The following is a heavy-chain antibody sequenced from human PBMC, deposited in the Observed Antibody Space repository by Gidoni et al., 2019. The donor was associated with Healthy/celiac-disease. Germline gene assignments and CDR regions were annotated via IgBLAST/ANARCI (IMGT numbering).Heavy chain of an antibody. Sequence: EVQLLESGGGLVQPGGSLRLSCAASGFTFSSSDMSWVRQAPGKGLEWVSAISGSGGSTYYADSVKGRFTISRDNSKNTLYLQMNSLRAEDTAVYYCAKSLGYCSSTSCYLFWDYWGQGTLVTVSS. D-gene: IGHD2-2*01. CDR3: AKSLGYCSSTSCYLFWDY. V-gene: IGHV3-23*01. CDR1: GFTFSSSD. CDR2: ISGSGGST. J-gene: IGHJ4*02.